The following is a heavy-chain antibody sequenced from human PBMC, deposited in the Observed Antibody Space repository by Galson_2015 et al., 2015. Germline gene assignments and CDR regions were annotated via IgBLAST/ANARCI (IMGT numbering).Heavy chain of an antibody. J-gene: IGHJ4*02. Sequence: SLRLSCAASGFTFSSYSMNWVRQAPGKGLEWVSSISSSSSYIYYADSVKGRFTISRDNAKNSLYLQMNSLRAEDTAVYYCARDGIAAAGTRFFDYWGQGTLVTVSS. CDR3: ARDGIAAAGTRFFDY. D-gene: IGHD6-13*01. CDR2: ISSSSSYI. CDR1: GFTFSSYS. V-gene: IGHV3-21*01.